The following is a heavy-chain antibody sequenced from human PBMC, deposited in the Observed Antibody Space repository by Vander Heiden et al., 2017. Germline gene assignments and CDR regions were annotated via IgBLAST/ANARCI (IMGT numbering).Heavy chain of an antibody. Sequence: EVQPVESGGGLVQLGRSLRLSCAASGSTFDGYVVHWVRQAPGKDLEWVSEITWNSGSIAYADSVKGRFTISRDNAKNSLYLQMNSLRVEDTAVYYCAKDMRGNSYYGMDVWGQGTTVTVSS. V-gene: IGHV3-9*01. CDR2: ITWNSGSI. J-gene: IGHJ6*02. CDR3: AKDMRGNSYYGMDV. CDR1: GSTFDGYV. D-gene: IGHD1-1*01.